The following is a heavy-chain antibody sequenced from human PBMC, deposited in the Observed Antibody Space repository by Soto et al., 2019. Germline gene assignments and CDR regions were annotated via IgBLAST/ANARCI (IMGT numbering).Heavy chain of an antibody. CDR2: INQSGTT. CDR3: ARGSQWIDY. J-gene: IGHJ4*02. CDR1: SGSIGGYY. D-gene: IGHD6-19*01. V-gene: IGHV4-34*01. Sequence: PSETLSLTCAVYSGSIGGYYWSWIRHPPGKGLEWIGEINQSGTTIYNPSLKSRVTISVDTSKNQFSLKLSSVTAEDTAVYYCARGSQWIDYWGQGTLVTVSS.